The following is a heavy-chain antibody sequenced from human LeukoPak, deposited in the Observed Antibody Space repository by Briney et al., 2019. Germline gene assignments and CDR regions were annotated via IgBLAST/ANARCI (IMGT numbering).Heavy chain of an antibody. CDR2: INSSESTI. V-gene: IGHV3-48*03. CDR3: ARGRGSGTYYTRGYYMDV. J-gene: IGHJ6*03. Sequence: PGGSPRLSCAASGFTFSSYEMNWVRQGPGKGLEWVSYINSSESTIYYADSVKGRFTISRDNAKNSLYLQMNSLRAEDTAVYYCARGRGSGTYYTRGYYMDVWGKGTTVTISS. CDR1: GFTFSSYE. D-gene: IGHD3-10*01.